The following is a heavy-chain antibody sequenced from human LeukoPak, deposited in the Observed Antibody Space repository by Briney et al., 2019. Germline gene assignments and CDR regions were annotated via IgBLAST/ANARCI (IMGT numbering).Heavy chain of an antibody. CDR3: ATGTGSIPDYYYYYGMDV. J-gene: IGHJ6*02. Sequence: ASVKVPCKVSGYTLTELSMHWVRQAPGKGLEWMGGFDPEDGETIYAQKFQGRVTMTEDTSTDTAYMELSSLRSEDTAVYYCATGTGSIPDYYYYYGMDVWGQGTTVTVSS. CDR2: FDPEDGET. V-gene: IGHV1-24*01. CDR1: GYTLTELS. D-gene: IGHD2-2*01.